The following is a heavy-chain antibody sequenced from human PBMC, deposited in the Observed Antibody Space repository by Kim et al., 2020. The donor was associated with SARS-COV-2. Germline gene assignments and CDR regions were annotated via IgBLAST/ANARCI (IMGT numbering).Heavy chain of an antibody. CDR2: IYHNGYT. D-gene: IGHD6-13*01. V-gene: IGHV4-59*12. CDR3: ARSPRNPTSSDWVYYFDN. Sequence: SETLSLTCTVSGASIKSYHWNWIRQSPGKGLEWIGYIYHNGYTNYNPSLDSRVTMSLGTSTNSFSLNLRSMTAADTAVYYCARSPRNPTSSDWVYYFDNWGRGTLVTVSS. J-gene: IGHJ4*02. CDR1: GASIKSYH.